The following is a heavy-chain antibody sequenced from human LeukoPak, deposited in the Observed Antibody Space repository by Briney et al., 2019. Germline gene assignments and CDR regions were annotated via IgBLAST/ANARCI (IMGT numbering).Heavy chain of an antibody. J-gene: IGHJ4*02. CDR1: GFTFNRYW. D-gene: IGHD3-22*01. Sequence: PGGSLRLSCAASGFTFNRYWMSWVRQAPGKGLEWVSGISWNSGSIGYADSVKGRFTISRDNAKNSLYLQMNSLRAEDMALYYCAKGSSSGLRYYFDYWGQGTLVTVSS. CDR3: AKGSSSGLRYYFDY. V-gene: IGHV3-9*03. CDR2: ISWNSGSI.